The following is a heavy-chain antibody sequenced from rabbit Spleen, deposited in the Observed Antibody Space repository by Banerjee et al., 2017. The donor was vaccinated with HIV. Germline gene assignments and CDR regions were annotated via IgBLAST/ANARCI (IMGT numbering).Heavy chain of an antibody. CDR1: GFDFSSSYY. CDR3: ARGERFSVGFSAFAIYLDL. Sequence: QSLEDSGGDLVKPGASLTLTCKASGFDFSSSYYMCWVRQAPGKGLELIACIDTSSVNTADATWAKGRFTISKTSSTTVTLQMTSLTAADTAMYFCARGERFSVGFSAFAIYLDLWGPGTLVTVS. D-gene: IGHD6-1*01. CDR2: IDTSSVNT. J-gene: IGHJ4*01. V-gene: IGHV1S40*01.